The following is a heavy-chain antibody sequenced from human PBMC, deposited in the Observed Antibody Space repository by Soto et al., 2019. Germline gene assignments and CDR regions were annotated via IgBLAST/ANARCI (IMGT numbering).Heavy chain of an antibody. D-gene: IGHD6-6*01. J-gene: IGHJ4*02. CDR1: GGSVRSYY. Sequence: TSETQSLTSTVSGGSVRSYYWGWIRQPPGKGLEWIGSIYYSGSTYYNPSLKSRVTISVDTSKNQFSLKLSSVTAADTAVYYCARYSSYALYFDYWGQGTLVTVSS. CDR3: ARYSSYALYFDY. V-gene: IGHV4-39*01. CDR2: IYYSGST.